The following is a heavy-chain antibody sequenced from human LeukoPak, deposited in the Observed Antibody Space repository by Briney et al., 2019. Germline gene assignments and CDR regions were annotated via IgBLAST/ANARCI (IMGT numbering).Heavy chain of an antibody. CDR1: GYTFTSYA. V-gene: IGHV1-69*13. CDR3: ASRLGRGSSHAFDI. J-gene: IGHJ3*02. CDR2: IIPIFGTA. Sequence: ASVKVSCKASGYTFTSYAISWVRQAPGQGLEWMGGIIPIFGTANYAQKFQGRVTITADESTSTAYMELSSLRSEDTAVYYCASRLGRGSSHAFDIWGQGTMVTVSS. D-gene: IGHD1-26*01.